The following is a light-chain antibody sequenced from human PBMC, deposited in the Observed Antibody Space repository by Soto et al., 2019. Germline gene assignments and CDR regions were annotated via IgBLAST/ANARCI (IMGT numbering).Light chain of an antibody. J-gene: IGLJ3*02. Sequence: QSVLTQPPSVSGAPGQTITMSCTGSGSNVGAGYEIHWYQQLPGTAPKLLIYGNTNRPSGVPDRFSGSKSGTSASLAITGLQAEDEADYYCQSYDTSLSTSGVFGGGTKVTVL. CDR1: GSNVGAGYE. CDR2: GNT. CDR3: QSYDTSLSTSGV. V-gene: IGLV1-40*01.